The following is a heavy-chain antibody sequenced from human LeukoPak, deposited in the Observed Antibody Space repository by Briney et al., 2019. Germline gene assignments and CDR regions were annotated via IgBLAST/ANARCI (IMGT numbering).Heavy chain of an antibody. CDR3: ARDIKLGHYRVRGVTHAFDI. CDR2: IYTSGST. J-gene: IGHJ3*02. V-gene: IGHV4-61*02. CDR1: GGSISSSSYF. D-gene: IGHD3-10*01. Sequence: KPSETLSLTCTVSGGSISSSSYFWGWIRQPAGKGLEWIGRIYTSGSTNYNPSLKSRVTISVDTSKNQFSLKLSSVTAADTAVYYCARDIKLGHYRVRGVTHAFDIWGQGTMVTVSS.